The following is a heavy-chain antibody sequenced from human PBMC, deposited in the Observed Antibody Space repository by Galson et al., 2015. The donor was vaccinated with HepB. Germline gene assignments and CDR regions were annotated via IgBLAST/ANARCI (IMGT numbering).Heavy chain of an antibody. V-gene: IGHV1-2*06. CDR1: GYTFTGYY. D-gene: IGHD4-17*01. CDR3: ARASLYGDYYYYYYGMDV. J-gene: IGHJ6*02. Sequence: SVKVSCKASGYTFTGYYMHWVRQAPGQGLEWMGRINPNSGGTNYAQKFQGRVTMTRDTSKNQFSLKLSSVTAADTAVYYCARASLYGDYYYYYYGMDVWGQGTTVTVSS. CDR2: INPNSGGT.